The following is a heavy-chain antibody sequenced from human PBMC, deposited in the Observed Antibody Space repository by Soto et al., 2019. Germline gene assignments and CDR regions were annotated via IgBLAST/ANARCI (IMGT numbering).Heavy chain of an antibody. CDR3: ARETGSYNGNDGLMDV. D-gene: IGHD1-20*01. V-gene: IGHV3-21*02. J-gene: IGHJ6*02. CDR1: GFSFSSFT. CDR2: IDTGSTYI. Sequence: EVQLVESGGGLVKPGGSLRLSCAASGFSFSSFTMNWVRQAPGKGLEWVSSIDTGSTYIYYSDSVTGRFTISRDNAKKSVYLQMNSLRAEDTAVYYWARETGSYNGNDGLMDVWGQGTTVTVSS.